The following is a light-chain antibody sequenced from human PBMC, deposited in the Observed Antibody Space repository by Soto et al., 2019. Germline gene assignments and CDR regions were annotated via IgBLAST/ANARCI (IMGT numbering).Light chain of an antibody. Sequence: QSALAQPPSASGSPGQSVTISCTGTSSDVGGYNYVSWYQQHPGTAPKLMIYEVSKRPSGVPDRFTGSKSGNTSSLTVSGLQAEDESDYYCRSYAGSNNPNVVFGGGTKLT. CDR2: EVS. CDR1: SSDVGGYNY. V-gene: IGLV2-8*01. CDR3: RSYAGSNNPNVV. J-gene: IGLJ2*01.